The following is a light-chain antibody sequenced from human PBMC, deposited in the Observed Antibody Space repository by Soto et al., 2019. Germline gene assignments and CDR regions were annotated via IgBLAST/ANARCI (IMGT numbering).Light chain of an antibody. CDR1: QSLNTR. CDR2: DAS. V-gene: IGKV1-5*01. J-gene: IGKJ2*01. Sequence: QLNQSPSTLSANVGDRVTLTCRASQSLNTRLAWYQQRPGKAPKLLIYDASTLESGVPSRFSGGGSGTEFTLTINNLQPDDLATYICQQYMSYSTFG. CDR3: QQYMSYST.